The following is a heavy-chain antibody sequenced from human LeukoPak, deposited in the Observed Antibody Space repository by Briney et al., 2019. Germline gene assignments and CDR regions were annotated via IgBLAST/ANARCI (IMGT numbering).Heavy chain of an antibody. D-gene: IGHD3-22*01. J-gene: IGHJ3*01. CDR2: ISGSGGST. Sequence: GGSLRLSCAASGFTFSSYSMSWVRQAPGKGLEWVSAISGSGGSTYYADSVQGRFTISRDNSKNTLYLQMNSLRAEDTAVYYCAKAHYYDSSGYYTWGQGKMVTVSS. CDR3: AKAHYYDSSGYYT. V-gene: IGHV3-23*01. CDR1: GFTFSSYS.